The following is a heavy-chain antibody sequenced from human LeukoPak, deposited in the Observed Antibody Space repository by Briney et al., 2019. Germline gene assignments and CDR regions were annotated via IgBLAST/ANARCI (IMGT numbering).Heavy chain of an antibody. CDR3: ARGPSGSQLDY. CDR1: GYTFNDYY. D-gene: IGHD3-10*01. CDR2: INPNSGGT. V-gene: IGHV1-2*02. J-gene: IGHJ4*02. Sequence: ASVKVSCKASGYTFNDYYVHWVRQAPGQGLEWMGWINPNSGGTNYAQKFQGRVTMTTDTSISTAYMELRRLRPDDTAVYYCARGPSGSQLDYWGQGTLVTVSS.